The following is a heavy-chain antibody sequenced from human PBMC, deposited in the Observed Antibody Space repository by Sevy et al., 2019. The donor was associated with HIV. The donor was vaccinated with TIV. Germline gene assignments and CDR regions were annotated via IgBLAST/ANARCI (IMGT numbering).Heavy chain of an antibody. J-gene: IGHJ6*02. CDR2: IYPGDSDT. CDR3: ARGARGTLPSYYYYGWDI. V-gene: IGHV5-51*01. CDR1: GYRFTDYW. Sequence: GESLKISCKGSGYRFTDYWIAWVRQRPGKGLELMGIIYPGDSDTLYSPSFRGQVTISVDKSITTAYVKWSTLKASDTGIYYCARGARGTLPSYYYYGWDIWGQGTTVTVSS.